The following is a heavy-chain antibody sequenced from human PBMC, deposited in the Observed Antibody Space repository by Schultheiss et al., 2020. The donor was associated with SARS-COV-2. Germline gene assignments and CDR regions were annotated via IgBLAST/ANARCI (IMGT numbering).Heavy chain of an antibody. CDR3: ARDLEGYSY. CDR2: IYYSGST. V-gene: IGHV4-59*01. D-gene: IGHD5-18*01. CDR1: GGSISSYY. Sequence: SETLSLTCTVSGGSISSYYWSWIRQPPGKGLEWIGYIYYSGSTNYNPSLKSRVTISVDTSKNQFSLKLSSVTAADTAVYYCARDLEGYSYWGQGTLVTVSS. J-gene: IGHJ4*02.